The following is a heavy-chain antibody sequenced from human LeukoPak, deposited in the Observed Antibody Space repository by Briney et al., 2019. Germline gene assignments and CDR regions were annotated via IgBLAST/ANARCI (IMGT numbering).Heavy chain of an antibody. CDR2: INPNSGGT. D-gene: IGHD5-18*01. CDR1: GYTFTGYY. Sequence: ASVKVSCKASGYTFTGYYMHWVRQAPGQGLEWMGWINPNSGGTNYAQKFQGRVTTTRDTSISTAYMELSRLRSDDTAVYYCARLRGGGYSCGAFDIWGQGTMVTVSS. CDR3: ARLRGGGYSCGAFDI. V-gene: IGHV1-2*02. J-gene: IGHJ3*02.